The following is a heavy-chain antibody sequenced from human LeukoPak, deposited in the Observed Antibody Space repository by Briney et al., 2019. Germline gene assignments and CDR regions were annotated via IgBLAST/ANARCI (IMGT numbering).Heavy chain of an antibody. Sequence: GGSLRLSCAASGFTFSSYSMNWVRQAPGKGLEWVSSISSSSSYIYYADSVKGRFTISRDNAKNSLYLQMNSLRAEDTAVYYCAKDSGITGGDFDYWGQGTLVTVSS. CDR2: ISSSSSYI. CDR3: AKDSGITGGDFDY. J-gene: IGHJ4*02. V-gene: IGHV3-21*01. CDR1: GFTFSSYS. D-gene: IGHD7-27*01.